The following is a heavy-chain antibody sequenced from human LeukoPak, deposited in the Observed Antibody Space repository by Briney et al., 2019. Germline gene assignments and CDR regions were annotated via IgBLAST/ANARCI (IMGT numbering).Heavy chain of an antibody. CDR2: ISGSGGST. CDR1: GFTFSSYA. CDR3: ATKVVPANTVLTARTEAPYFDY. Sequence: PGGSLRLACAASGFTFSSYAMSWVRQAPGKGLEWVSAISGSGGSTYYADSVKGRFTISRDNSKNTLYLQMNSMRAEETAVYYCATKVVPANTVLTARTEAPYFDYWGQGTLVTVSS. V-gene: IGHV3-23*01. J-gene: IGHJ4*02. D-gene: IGHD2-2*01.